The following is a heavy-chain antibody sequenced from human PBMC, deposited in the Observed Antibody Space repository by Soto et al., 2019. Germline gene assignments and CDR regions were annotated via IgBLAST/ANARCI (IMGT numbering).Heavy chain of an antibody. V-gene: IGHV2-5*02. CDR2: IYWGDSK. J-gene: IGHJ4*02. CDR1: GFSLSTSGVG. D-gene: IGHD3-9*01. CDR3: AHKGPEDWPLDY. Sequence: QITLKESGPTLVRPTQTLTLTCAFSGFSLSTSGVGVGWIRQPPGKALEWLAVIYWGDSKHYSPSLRSRLTITKDTSKNQVVLTLTNMDPRDTGTYYCAHKGPEDWPLDYWGQGTLVTVSS.